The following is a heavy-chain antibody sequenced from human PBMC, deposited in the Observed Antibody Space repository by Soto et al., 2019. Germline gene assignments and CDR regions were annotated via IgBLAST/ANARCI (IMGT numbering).Heavy chain of an antibody. V-gene: IGHV3-30-3*01. CDR2: ISYDGSNK. CDR1: GFSFSSYA. J-gene: IGHJ6*02. D-gene: IGHD2-2*02. Sequence: EGSLRLSCAASGFSFSSYAMHWVRQAPGKGLEWVAVISYDGSNKYYADSVKGRFTISRDNSKNTLYLQMNSLRAEDTAVYYCARYCSSTSCYTWGYYYYGMDVWGQGTTVTVSS. CDR3: ARYCSSTSCYTWGYYYYGMDV.